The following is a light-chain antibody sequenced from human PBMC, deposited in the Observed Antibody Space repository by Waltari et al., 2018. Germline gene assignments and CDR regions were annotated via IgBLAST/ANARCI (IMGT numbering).Light chain of an antibody. CDR1: VLGRKY. V-gene: IGLV3-27*01. J-gene: IGLJ3*02. CDR2: KGS. CDR3: YAATDNNRV. Sequence: SYELTQPSSVSVSPGQTARITCSGDVLGRKYARWFQQKPGQAPVLVIYKGSERPSGIPERFSGSSSGTTVTLTINGAQVEDEADYYCYAATDNNRVFGGGTKLIVL.